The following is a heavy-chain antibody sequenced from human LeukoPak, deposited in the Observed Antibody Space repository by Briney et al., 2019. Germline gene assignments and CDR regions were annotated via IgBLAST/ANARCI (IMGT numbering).Heavy chain of an antibody. CDR2: ISGSGGST. CDR1: GFTFSSYA. Sequence: GGSLRLSCAASGFTFSSYAMSWVRQAPGKGLEWVSAISGSGGSTYYADSVKGRFTISRDNSKNTLYLQMNSLRAEDTAVYYCRGVHSHYNWFDPWGQGTLVTVSS. J-gene: IGHJ5*02. D-gene: IGHD5-18*01. V-gene: IGHV3-23*01. CDR3: RGVHSHYNWFDP.